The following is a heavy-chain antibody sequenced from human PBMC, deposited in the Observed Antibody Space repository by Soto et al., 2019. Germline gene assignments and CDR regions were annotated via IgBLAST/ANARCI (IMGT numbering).Heavy chain of an antibody. CDR2: MNPNSGNT. Sequence: GASVKVSCKASGYTFTSYDINWVRQATGQGLEWMGWMNPNSGNTGYAQKFQGRVTMTRNTSISTAYMELSSLRSEDTAVYYCARDHPGPAAMEIFGVPTYWFDPWGQGTLVTVSS. D-gene: IGHD3-3*01. CDR3: ARDHPGPAAMEIFGVPTYWFDP. J-gene: IGHJ5*02. CDR1: GYTFTSYD. V-gene: IGHV1-8*01.